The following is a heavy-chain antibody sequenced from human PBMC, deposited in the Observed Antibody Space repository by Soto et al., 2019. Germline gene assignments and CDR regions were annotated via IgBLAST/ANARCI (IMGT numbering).Heavy chain of an antibody. Sequence: SSATLSLTCAVYVWSFSGYYWTWIRQPPGTGLEWIGEINHSGSTYYNPSLKSRVTISLDKSNNQFSLNLKSVTAADTAVYYCATLPPRIVVVVLPIPSWGQGTLVTVSS. CDR1: VWSFSGYY. J-gene: IGHJ4*02. D-gene: IGHD2-15*01. V-gene: IGHV4-34*01. CDR3: ATLPPRIVVVVLPIPS. CDR2: INHSGST.